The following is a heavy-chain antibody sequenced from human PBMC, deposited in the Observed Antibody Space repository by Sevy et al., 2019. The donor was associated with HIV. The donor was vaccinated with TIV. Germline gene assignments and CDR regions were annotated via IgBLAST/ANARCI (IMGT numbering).Heavy chain of an antibody. CDR2: IKKDGSEK. CDR1: GFTFSSYW. CDR3: ARDCSSTTCLWGMDV. J-gene: IGHJ6*02. V-gene: IGHV3-7*03. D-gene: IGHD2-2*01. Sequence: GGSLRLSCAASGFTFSSYWMSWVRQAPGKGLEWVANIKKDGSEKYYVDSGKGRFTISRDNAKNSLYLQMNSLRAEDTAVYFCARDCSSTTCLWGMDVWGQGTTVTVSS.